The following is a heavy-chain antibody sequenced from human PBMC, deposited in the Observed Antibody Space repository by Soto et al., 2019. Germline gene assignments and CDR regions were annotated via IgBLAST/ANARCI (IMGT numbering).Heavy chain of an antibody. Sequence: SETLSLTCAVSGGLISSGNWWTWVRQAPGKVLEWIGEIYHSGSTKYNPSIKSRVTLSVDKSKNQFSLKLNSVTAADTAVYYWARKSDDSGLYYFDYWGQGTLVTVSS. CDR2: IYHSGST. CDR1: GGLISSGNW. CDR3: ARKSDDSGLYYFDY. V-gene: IGHV4-4*02. D-gene: IGHD6-19*01. J-gene: IGHJ4*02.